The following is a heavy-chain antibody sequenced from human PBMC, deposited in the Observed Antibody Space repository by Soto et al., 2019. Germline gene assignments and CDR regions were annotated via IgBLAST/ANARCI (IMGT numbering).Heavy chain of an antibody. CDR1: GFTFTSSA. CDR2: IVVGSGNT. CDR3: AAVFYYDSSGYWRNFDY. Sequence: SVKVSCKASGFTFTSSAVQWVRQARGQRPEWIGWIVVGSGNTNYAQKFQERVTITRDMSTSTAYMELSSLRSEDTAVYYCAAVFYYDSSGYWRNFDYWGQGTLVTVSS. V-gene: IGHV1-58*01. D-gene: IGHD3-22*01. J-gene: IGHJ4*02.